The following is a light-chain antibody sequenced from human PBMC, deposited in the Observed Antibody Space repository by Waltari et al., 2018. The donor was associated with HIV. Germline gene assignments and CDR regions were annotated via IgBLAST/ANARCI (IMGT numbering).Light chain of an antibody. CDR1: SNHVGAYDY. J-gene: IGLJ2*01. Sequence: QSALTQPPSASGSPGQSVTITCTGTSNHVGAYDYFSWYQQHPGRAPKRLIYEVTKRPSGVPDRFSGSKSGNTASLTVAGLQAEDDGHYYCTSYVDNYVVFFGGGTKLTVL. CDR2: EVT. V-gene: IGLV2-8*01. CDR3: TSYVDNYVVF.